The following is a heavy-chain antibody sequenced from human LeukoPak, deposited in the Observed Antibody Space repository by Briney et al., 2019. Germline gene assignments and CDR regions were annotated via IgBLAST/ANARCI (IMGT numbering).Heavy chain of an antibody. V-gene: IGHV5-51*01. CDR3: ARLDGSNWGSLSLDP. D-gene: IGHD7-27*01. CDR2: IYPGDSDT. J-gene: IGHJ5*02. CDR1: GYSFTSYW. Sequence: GESLKIPCKGSGYSFTSYWIGWVRQMPGKGLEWMGIIYPGDSDTRYSPSFQGQVTISADKSISTAYLQWSSLKASDTAMYYCARLDGSNWGSLSLDPWGQGTLVTVSS.